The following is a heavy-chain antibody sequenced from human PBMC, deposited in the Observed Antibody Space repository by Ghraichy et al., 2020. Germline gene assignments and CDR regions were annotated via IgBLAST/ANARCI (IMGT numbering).Heavy chain of an antibody. D-gene: IGHD2-15*01. CDR1: GFIVSDSY. CDR2: IYSGGST. CDR3: TTGAA. Sequence: GGSLRLSCAASGFIVSDSYMKWVRQASGKGLEWVSVIYSGGSTYYADSVKGRFTISRDNSKNTLYLQMSSRRAEDTAVYYCTTGAAWGQGTLVTVSS. V-gene: IGHV3-53*01. J-gene: IGHJ4*02.